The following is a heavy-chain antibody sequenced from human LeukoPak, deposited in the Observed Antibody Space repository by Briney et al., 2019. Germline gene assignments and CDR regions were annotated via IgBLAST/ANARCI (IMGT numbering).Heavy chain of an antibody. CDR2: IRYDGSNK. Sequence: GESLKISCAASGFTFSSYGMHWVRQAPGKGLEWVAFIRYDGSNKYYADSVKGRFTISRDNSKNTLYLQMNSLRAEDTAVYYCAKDDATGYSYGYPHYWGQGTLVTVSS. J-gene: IGHJ4*02. CDR1: GFTFSSYG. V-gene: IGHV3-30*02. D-gene: IGHD5-18*01. CDR3: AKDDATGYSYGYPHY.